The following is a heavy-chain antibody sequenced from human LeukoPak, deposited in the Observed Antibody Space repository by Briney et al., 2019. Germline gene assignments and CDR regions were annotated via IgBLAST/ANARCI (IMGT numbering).Heavy chain of an antibody. CDR3: AKIGWELNWFDP. CDR1: GFTFSSYG. J-gene: IGHJ5*02. D-gene: IGHD1-26*01. Sequence: PGGSLRLSCAASGFTFSSYGMHWVRQAPGKGLEWVAFIRYDGSNKYYADSVKGRFTISRDNSKNTLYLQMNSLRAEDTAVYYCAKIGWELNWFDPWGQGTLVTVSS. V-gene: IGHV3-30*02. CDR2: IRYDGSNK.